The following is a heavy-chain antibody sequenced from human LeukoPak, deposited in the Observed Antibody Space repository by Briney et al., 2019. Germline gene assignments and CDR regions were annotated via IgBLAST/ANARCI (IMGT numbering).Heavy chain of an antibody. CDR3: ARLEWLRSAGPLAAWDV. Sequence: WASVKVSCKASGYTFTSYGISWVRQAPGQGLECMGWISAYNGNTNYAQKLQGRVTMTTDTSTSTAYMELRSLRSDDTAVYYCARLEWLRSAGPLAAWDVWGQGTTVTVSS. J-gene: IGHJ6*02. V-gene: IGHV1-18*01. CDR2: ISAYNGNT. D-gene: IGHD5-12*01. CDR1: GYTFTSYG.